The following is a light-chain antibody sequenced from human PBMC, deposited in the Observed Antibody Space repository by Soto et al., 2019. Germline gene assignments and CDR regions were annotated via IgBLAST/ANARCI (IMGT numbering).Light chain of an antibody. J-gene: IGLJ7*01. V-gene: IGLV2-14*01. CDR1: SSDVGVYNH. CDR2: AVS. CDR3: CSYTNLSTVV. Sequence: QSALTQPASVSGSPGQSITISCTGTSSDVGVYNHVSWYQHSPGKAPKLILFAVSARPSGVSHRFSGSKSDNTASLTISGLQADDEADYYCCSYTNLSTVVFGVCTQLTVL.